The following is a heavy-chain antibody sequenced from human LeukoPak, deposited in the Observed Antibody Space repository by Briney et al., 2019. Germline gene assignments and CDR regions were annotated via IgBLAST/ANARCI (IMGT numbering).Heavy chain of an antibody. CDR3: ARRVRSGREYTLS. D-gene: IGHD6-6*01. CDR1: GYSFTSYW. J-gene: IGHJ4*02. Sequence: ASVKISCKGSGYSFTSYWIGWVRQMPGKGLEWMGIIYPGDSDTRYSPSFQGQVTISADKSISTAYLQWSSLKASDTAMYYCARRVRSGREYTLSWGQGTLVTVSP. V-gene: IGHV5-51*01. CDR2: IYPGDSDT.